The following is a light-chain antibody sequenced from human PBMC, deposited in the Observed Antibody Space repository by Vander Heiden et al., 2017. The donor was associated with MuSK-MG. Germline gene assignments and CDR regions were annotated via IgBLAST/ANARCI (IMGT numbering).Light chain of an antibody. CDR2: DVS. V-gene: IGLV2-14*01. Sequence: QSALTQPASVSGSPGQSITISCTGTSSDVGRYNYVSWYQQHPGKAPKLMIYDVSNRPSGVSNRFSGSKSGNTASLTISGLQAEDEADYYCSSYTSSSTLVFGTGTQVTVL. CDR3: SSYTSSSTLV. CDR1: SSDVGRYNY. J-gene: IGLJ1*01.